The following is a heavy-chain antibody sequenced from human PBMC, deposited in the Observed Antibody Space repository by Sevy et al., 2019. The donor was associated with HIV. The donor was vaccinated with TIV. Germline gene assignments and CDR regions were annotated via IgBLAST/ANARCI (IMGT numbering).Heavy chain of an antibody. V-gene: IGHV3-7*01. J-gene: IGHJ4*02. CDR1: GFTFSIYW. CDR2: IKPDGSKK. D-gene: IGHD6-13*01. Sequence: GGSLRLSCAASGFTFSIYWMTWVRQAPGKGLEWVANIKPDGSKKYYVDSLKGRFTISRDNAENSLYLQMNSLRAEDTAVYYCARAIALADSYWGQGTQVTVSS. CDR3: ARAIALADSY.